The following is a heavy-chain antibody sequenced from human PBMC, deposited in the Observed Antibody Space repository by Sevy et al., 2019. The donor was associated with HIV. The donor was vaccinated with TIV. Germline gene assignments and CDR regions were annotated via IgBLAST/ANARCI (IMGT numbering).Heavy chain of an antibody. Sequence: GGSLRLSYAGSGFSFHAYWMLWVRQAPGKGLEWLANINQDGSTNYYADSVKGRFTISRDNAKNLVYLQMNSLRPEDTGLYYGARAIAAAAGFWGQGTLVTVSS. V-gene: IGHV3-7*01. D-gene: IGHD6-13*01. CDR1: GFSFHAYW. CDR3: ARAIAAAAGF. J-gene: IGHJ4*02. CDR2: INQDGSTN.